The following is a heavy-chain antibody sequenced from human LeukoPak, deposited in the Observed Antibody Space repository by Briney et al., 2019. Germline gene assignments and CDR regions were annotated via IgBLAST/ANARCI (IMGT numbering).Heavy chain of an antibody. CDR2: INPSGGST. J-gene: IGHJ4*02. D-gene: IGHD3-3*01. CDR1: GYTFTSYY. CDR3: ARGLLTTYYDFWSGYFLHFDY. Sequence: ASVKVSCKASGYTFTSYYMHWVRQAPGQGLEWMGIINPSGGSTSYAQKFQGRVTMTRDTSTSTVYMELSSLRSEDTAVYYCARGLLTTYYDFWSGYFLHFDYWAREPWSPSPQ. V-gene: IGHV1-46*01.